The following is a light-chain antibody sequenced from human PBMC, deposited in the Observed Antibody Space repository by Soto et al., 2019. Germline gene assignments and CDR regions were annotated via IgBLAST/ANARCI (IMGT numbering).Light chain of an antibody. J-gene: IGKJ4*01. V-gene: IGKV4-1*01. CDR3: QQHYSPPLT. CDR2: WAS. Sequence: DIVMTQSPDSLAVSLGERATINCKSSQSVLYSSNNKNYLAWYQQKPGQPPKLLIYWASNRESGVPDRFSGSGSGTDFTLSIRSLQAEDVAVYYCQQHYSPPLTFGGGTKVPIK. CDR1: QSVLYSSNNKNY.